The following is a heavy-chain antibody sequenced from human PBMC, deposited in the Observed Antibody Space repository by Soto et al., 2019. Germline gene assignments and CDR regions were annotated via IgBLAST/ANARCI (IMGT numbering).Heavy chain of an antibody. J-gene: IGHJ6*02. D-gene: IGHD3-22*01. Sequence: SETLSLTCTVSSGSISSTSYYWPRIRQPPGKGLEWIGAIYHDGTTYYTESLKSRVSISVDSSKNQFSLKVNSVTAADTAVYFCARQGRNTKIVLVKHYAADFWGQGTAVT. CDR2: IYHDGTT. V-gene: IGHV4-39*01. CDR1: SGSISSTSYY. CDR3: ARQGRNTKIVLVKHYAADF.